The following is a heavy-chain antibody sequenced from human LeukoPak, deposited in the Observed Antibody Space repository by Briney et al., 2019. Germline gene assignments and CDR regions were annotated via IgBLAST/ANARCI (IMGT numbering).Heavy chain of an antibody. D-gene: IGHD6-13*01. V-gene: IGHV3-33*06. CDR1: GFTFSSYG. J-gene: IGHJ4*02. CDR3: AKDHSSSLDY. Sequence: GGSLRLSCAASGFTFSSYGMHWVRQAPGKGLEWVAVIWYDGSNKYYADSVKGRFTISRDSSKNTLYLQMNSLRAEDTAVYYCAKDHSSSLDYWGQGTLVTVSS. CDR2: IWYDGSNK.